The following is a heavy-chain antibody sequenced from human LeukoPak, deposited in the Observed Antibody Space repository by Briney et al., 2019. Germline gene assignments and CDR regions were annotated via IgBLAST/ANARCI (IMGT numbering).Heavy chain of an antibody. Sequence: PSETLSLTCTVSGGSLGSYYWSWIRQPPGKGLEWIGYIYYSGSTNYNPSLKSRVTISVDTSKNQFSLNLSSVTAADTAVYYCARVGYYVGECPDYWGQETLVTVSS. V-gene: IGHV4-59*01. CDR1: GGSLGSYY. D-gene: IGHD3-16*01. CDR2: IYYSGST. CDR3: ARVGYYVGECPDY. J-gene: IGHJ4*02.